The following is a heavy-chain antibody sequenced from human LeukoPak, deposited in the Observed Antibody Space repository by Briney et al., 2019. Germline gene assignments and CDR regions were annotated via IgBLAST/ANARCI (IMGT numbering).Heavy chain of an antibody. J-gene: IGHJ5*02. Sequence: PSETLSLTCTVSGGSISSYYWSWIRQPPGKGLGWIGYIYYSGSTNYNPSLKSRVTISVDTSKNQFSLKLSSVTAADTAVYYCARQYSEWFRWFDPWGQGTLVTVSS. V-gene: IGHV4-59*01. CDR2: IYYSGST. D-gene: IGHD3-3*01. CDR3: ARQYSEWFRWFDP. CDR1: GGSISSYY.